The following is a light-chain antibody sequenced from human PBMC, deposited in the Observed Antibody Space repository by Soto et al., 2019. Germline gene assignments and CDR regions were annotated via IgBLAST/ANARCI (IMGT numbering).Light chain of an antibody. V-gene: IGKV1-39*01. CDR1: QNIRSR. Sequence: DMQMTQSPSSLSASVGDRVTITCRASQNIRSRLNWNQQKPGKAPELLIYAASTLQVGVPSRFSGSGSGTDLTLTIARLQPEDFATYYCQQSYVTQETFGQGTKVEIK. CDR3: QQSYVTQET. J-gene: IGKJ2*01. CDR2: AAS.